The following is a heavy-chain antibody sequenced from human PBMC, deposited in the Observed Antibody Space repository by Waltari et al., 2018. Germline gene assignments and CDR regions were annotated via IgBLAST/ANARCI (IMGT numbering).Heavy chain of an antibody. CDR2: ISSSSSTI. V-gene: IGHV3-21*01. D-gene: IGHD3-16*01. CDR3: AREGNIWGSYGSALRGMDV. CDR1: GFTFSSYS. J-gene: IGHJ6*02. Sequence: EVQLVESGGGLVKPGGSLRLSCAASGFTFSSYSMNWVRQAPGKGLEWVSSISSSSSTIYYADSVKGRFTISRDNAKNSLYLQMNSLRAEDTAVYYCAREGNIWGSYGSALRGMDVWGQGTTVTVSS.